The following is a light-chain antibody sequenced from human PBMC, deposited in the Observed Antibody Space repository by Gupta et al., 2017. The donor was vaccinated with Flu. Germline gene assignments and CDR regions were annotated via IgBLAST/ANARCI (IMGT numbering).Light chain of an antibody. CDR3: SSYTSSSTWV. J-gene: IGLJ3*02. CDR1: SSDAGGYNY. Sequence: QSALTQPASVSGSPGQSITISCTGTSSDAGGYNYVSWYQQHPDKAPKLMIYEVSKRPSGVSNRFSGSKSGNTASLTISGLQAEDEADYYCSSYTSSSTWVFGGGTKLTVL. CDR2: EVS. V-gene: IGLV2-14*01.